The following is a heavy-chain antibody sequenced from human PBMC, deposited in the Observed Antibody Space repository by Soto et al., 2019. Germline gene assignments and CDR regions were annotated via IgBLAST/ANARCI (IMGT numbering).Heavy chain of an antibody. Sequence: GASVKVSCKASGYTFTIYAMHWVRQAPGQRLEWMGWINAGNGNTKYSQKFQGRVTITRDTSASTAYMELSSLRSEDTAVYYCARGALYGDYFPIDYWGQGTLVTVSS. D-gene: IGHD4-17*01. J-gene: IGHJ4*02. V-gene: IGHV1-3*01. CDR2: INAGNGNT. CDR3: ARGALYGDYFPIDY. CDR1: GYTFTIYA.